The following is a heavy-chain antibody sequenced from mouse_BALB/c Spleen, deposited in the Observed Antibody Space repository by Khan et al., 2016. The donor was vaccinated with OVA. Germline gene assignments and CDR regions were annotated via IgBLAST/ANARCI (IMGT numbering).Heavy chain of an antibody. CDR1: GFSLADYG. D-gene: IGHD1-1*02. Sequence: VQLQESGPGLVAPSQSLSITCSVSGFSLADYGVSWIRQPPGKGLEWLGVIWGGGSTYYNSPLESRLTISKDNSKSQVFLKMNSLQTADTAMYXCDKGLWSHGFAVDYWGQGTLVTVSS. CDR2: IWGGGST. V-gene: IGHV2-6-5*01. CDR3: DKGLWSHGFAVDY. J-gene: IGHJ4*01.